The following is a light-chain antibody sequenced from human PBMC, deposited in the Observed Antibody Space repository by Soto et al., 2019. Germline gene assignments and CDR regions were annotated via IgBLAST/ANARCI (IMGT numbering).Light chain of an antibody. CDR1: QSLVYSDGNTY. J-gene: IGKJ1*01. Sequence: DVVMTQSPLSLPVTLGQPASISCRSSQSLVYSDGNTYLDWFQQRPGQSPRRLIYKVSTRDSGVPDRFSGSGSGTDFTLKISRVEAEGVGIYYCTQGTYWPRTFGQGTKVEIK. CDR2: KVS. V-gene: IGKV2-30*01. CDR3: TQGTYWPRT.